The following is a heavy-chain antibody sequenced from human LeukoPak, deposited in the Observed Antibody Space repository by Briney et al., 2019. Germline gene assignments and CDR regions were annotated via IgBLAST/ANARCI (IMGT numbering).Heavy chain of an antibody. CDR2: INHSGST. V-gene: IGHV4-34*01. CDR1: GGSFSGYY. J-gene: IGHJ4*02. Sequence: SETLSLTCAVYGGSFSGYYWSWIRQPPGKGPEWIGEINHSGSTNYNPSLKSRVTISVDTSKNQFSLKLSSVTAADTAVYYCARIPAYNWNWQVDYWGQGTLVTVSS. D-gene: IGHD1-7*01. CDR3: ARIPAYNWNWQVDY.